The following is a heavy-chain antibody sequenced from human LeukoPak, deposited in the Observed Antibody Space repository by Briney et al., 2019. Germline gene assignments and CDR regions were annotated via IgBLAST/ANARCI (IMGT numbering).Heavy chain of an antibody. CDR2: IYSGGST. CDR1: GFTVSSNY. J-gene: IGHJ4*02. CDR3: ARAVWGSSWSYYFDY. Sequence: PGGSLRLSCAASGFTVSSNYMSWVRQAPGKGLEWVSVIYSGGSTYYADSVKGRFTISRDNSKNTLYLQMNSLRAEDTAVYYCARAVWGSSWSYYFDYWGQGTLVTVSS. V-gene: IGHV3-53*01. D-gene: IGHD6-13*01.